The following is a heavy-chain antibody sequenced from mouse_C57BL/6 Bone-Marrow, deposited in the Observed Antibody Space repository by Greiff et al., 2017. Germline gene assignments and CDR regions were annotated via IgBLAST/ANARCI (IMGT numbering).Heavy chain of an antibody. J-gene: IGHJ2*01. V-gene: IGHV1-72*01. Sequence: QVQLQQSGAELVQPGASVKLSCKASGYTFTSYWMHWVKQRPGRGLEWIGRIDPTSGGTKYNEKFKSKATLTVDKPSSTAYRQLSSLTSEDSAVYDCAAYYRLDDWGQGTTLTVAS. CDR2: IDPTSGGT. CDR1: GYTFTSYW. D-gene: IGHD1-1*01. CDR3: AAYYRLDD.